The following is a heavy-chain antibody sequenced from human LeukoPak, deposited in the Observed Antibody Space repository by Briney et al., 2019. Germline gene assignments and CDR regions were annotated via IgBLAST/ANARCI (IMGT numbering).Heavy chain of an antibody. CDR1: GFTFDDYG. CDR2: INWNGGGT. J-gene: IGHJ4*02. D-gene: IGHD2-15*01. Sequence: GGSLRLSCAASGFTFDDYGMSWVRQAPGKGLEWVSGINWNGGGTGYADSVKGRFTISRDNAKNTLYLQMNSLRAEDTAVYYCARDGGGGVVVVAAPCDYWGQGTLVTVSS. V-gene: IGHV3-20*04. CDR3: ARDGGGGVVVVAAPCDY.